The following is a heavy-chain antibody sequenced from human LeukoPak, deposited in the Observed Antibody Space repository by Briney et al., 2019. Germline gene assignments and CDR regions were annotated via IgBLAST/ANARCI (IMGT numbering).Heavy chain of an antibody. Sequence: PGGSLRLSCSASGFTLSYYSMHWIRQAPGEGLEWVAGLSHDERNKWSVDSVKGRFTISRDISKNTLYLAMNSLRPDDTALYYCARDLSSAPYIAAGGPLFDPWGQGTLVTVSS. J-gene: IGHJ5*02. V-gene: IGHV3-30*04. CDR3: ARDLSSAPYIAAGGPLFDP. CDR2: LSHDERNK. D-gene: IGHD6-13*01. CDR1: GFTLSYYS.